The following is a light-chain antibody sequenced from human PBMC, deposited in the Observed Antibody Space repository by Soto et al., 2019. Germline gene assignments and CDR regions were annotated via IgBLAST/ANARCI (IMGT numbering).Light chain of an antibody. CDR3: QHRSNWPLT. CDR1: QSVSSS. CDR2: DAS. Sequence: EIVLTQSPATLSLSPGERATLSCRASQSVSSSLAWYQQKHGQPPRLLLYDASNRATSIPARFSGRGSGTDFTLTISSPEPEDFAVYYCQHRSNWPLTFGGGTKVQI. J-gene: IGKJ4*01. V-gene: IGKV3-11*01.